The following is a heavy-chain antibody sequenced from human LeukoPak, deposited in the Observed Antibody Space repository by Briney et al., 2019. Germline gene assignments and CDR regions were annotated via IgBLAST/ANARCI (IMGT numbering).Heavy chain of an antibody. V-gene: IGHV4-34*01. CDR1: GGSFSGYY. D-gene: IGHD3-10*01. J-gene: IGHJ4*02. CDR3: ARVPEGSGSYYKWWGSYYFDY. Sequence: SETLSLTCAVYGGSFSGYYWSWIRQPPGKGLEWIGEINHSGSTNYNPSLKSRVTISVDTSKNQFSLKLSSVTAADTAVYYCARVPEGSGSYYKWWGSYYFDYWGQGTLVTVSS. CDR2: INHSGST.